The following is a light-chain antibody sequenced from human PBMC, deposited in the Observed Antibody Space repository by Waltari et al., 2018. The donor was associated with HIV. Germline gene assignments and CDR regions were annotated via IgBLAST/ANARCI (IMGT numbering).Light chain of an antibody. V-gene: IGLV2-14*01. J-gene: IGLJ3*02. Sequence: QSALTQPASVSGSPGQSITISCTGTSSDVGGYNYVPWYQQHPGKAPKLMIYEVSNRPSGVSNRFSGSKSGNTASLTISVLQAEDEADYYCSSYTSSSIWVFGGGTKLTVL. CDR1: SSDVGGYNY. CDR2: EVS. CDR3: SSYTSSSIWV.